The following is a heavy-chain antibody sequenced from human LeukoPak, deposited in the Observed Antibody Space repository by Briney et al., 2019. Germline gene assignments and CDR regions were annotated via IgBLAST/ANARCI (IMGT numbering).Heavy chain of an antibody. CDR1: GYMFTSYW. V-gene: IGHV5-51*01. J-gene: IGHJ4*02. D-gene: IGHD4-11*01. Sequence: GESLKISCKGSGYMFTSYWIGWVRQMPGKGLEWMGIIYPGDSDTRYSPSFQGQVTMSADKSISTAYLQWSSLKASDTAMYYCARLGSNYVSALDYGGQGTLVTVSS. CDR3: ARLGSNYVSALDY. CDR2: IYPGDSDT.